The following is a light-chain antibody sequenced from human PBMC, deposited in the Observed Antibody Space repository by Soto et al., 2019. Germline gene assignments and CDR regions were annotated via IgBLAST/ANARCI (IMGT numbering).Light chain of an antibody. CDR2: AAS. Sequence: DIQMTQSPSSLSASLGDRVAITCRASQSISSYLNWYQQKPGKAPKVLIYAASNLQSGVPSRFSGSGSGTDFALTISSLQPEDFATYYCQQGYSTPITFDQGTRLEI. CDR3: QQGYSTPIT. J-gene: IGKJ5*01. CDR1: QSISSY. V-gene: IGKV1-39*01.